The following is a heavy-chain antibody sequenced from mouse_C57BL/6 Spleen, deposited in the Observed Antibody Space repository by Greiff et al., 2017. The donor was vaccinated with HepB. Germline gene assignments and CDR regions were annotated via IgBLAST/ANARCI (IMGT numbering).Heavy chain of an antibody. V-gene: IGHV5-17*01. D-gene: IGHD1-1*01. CDR2: ISRGSSTI. J-gene: IGHJ4*01. Sequence: EVNLVESGGGLVKPGGSLKLSCAASGFTFSDYGMHWVRQAPEKGLEWVAYISRGSSTIYYADTVKGRFTISRDNAKNTLFLQMTSLRSEDTAMYYCARHYYGSTPHAMDYWGQGTSVTVSS. CDR1: GFTFSDYG. CDR3: ARHYYGSTPHAMDY.